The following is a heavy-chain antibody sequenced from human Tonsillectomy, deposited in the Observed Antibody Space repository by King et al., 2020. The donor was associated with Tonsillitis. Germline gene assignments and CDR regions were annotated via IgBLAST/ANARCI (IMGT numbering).Heavy chain of an antibody. D-gene: IGHD6-19*01. CDR2: INPSGGST. V-gene: IGHV1-46*03. CDR1: GYIFTSYY. CDR3: ARVGAVEAFDV. Sequence: QLVQSGAEVKKPGASVTVSCKASGYIFTSYYIHWVRQAPGQGLEWMGIINPSGGSTSNAQNFQDRVTMTRDTSTSTVYMKLSSLRSEDTALYYCARVGAVEAFDVWGQGTMVTVSS. J-gene: IGHJ3*01.